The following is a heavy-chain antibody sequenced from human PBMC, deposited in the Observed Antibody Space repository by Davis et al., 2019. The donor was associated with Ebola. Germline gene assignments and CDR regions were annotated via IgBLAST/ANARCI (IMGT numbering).Heavy chain of an antibody. CDR1: GYIFSTYG. J-gene: IGHJ4*02. CDR2: ISGYSGNT. CDR3: ARGPAGDVVVTVPFDH. Sequence: ASVKVSCKASGYIFSTYGMSWVRPAPGQGLEWMGWISGYSGNTNYAQKFQDRVTMTIDTSTTTAYMELRSLRSDDTALYYCARGPAGDVVVTVPFDHWGQGTLVTVSS. V-gene: IGHV1-18*04. D-gene: IGHD2-21*02.